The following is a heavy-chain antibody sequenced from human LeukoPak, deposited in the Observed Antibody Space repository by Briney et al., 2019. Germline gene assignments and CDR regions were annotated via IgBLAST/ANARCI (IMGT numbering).Heavy chain of an antibody. Sequence: PGGTLRLSCAASGFTFSSYGMSWVRQAPGKGLEWVSAISGSGGGTYYADSVKGRFTISRDNSKNTLYLQMNSLRAEDTAVYYCAKELVVRGVISHYYYYMDVWGKGTTVTISS. D-gene: IGHD3-10*01. CDR1: GFTFSSYG. CDR3: AKELVVRGVISHYYYYMDV. V-gene: IGHV3-23*01. J-gene: IGHJ6*03. CDR2: ISGSGGGT.